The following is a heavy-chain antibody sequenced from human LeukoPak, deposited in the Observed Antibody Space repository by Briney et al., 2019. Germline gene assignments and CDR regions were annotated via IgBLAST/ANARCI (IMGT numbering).Heavy chain of an antibody. CDR2: IKSKTDGGTT. J-gene: IGHJ4*02. Sequence: GGSLRLSCAASGFTFSNAWMSWVRQAPGKGQEWVGRIKSKTDGGTTDYAAPVKGRFTISRDDSKNTQYLQMNSLKTEDTAVYYCTTTNYYDSSGYYPDYWGQGTLVTVSS. V-gene: IGHV3-15*01. D-gene: IGHD3-22*01. CDR1: GFTFSNAW. CDR3: TTTNYYDSSGYYPDY.